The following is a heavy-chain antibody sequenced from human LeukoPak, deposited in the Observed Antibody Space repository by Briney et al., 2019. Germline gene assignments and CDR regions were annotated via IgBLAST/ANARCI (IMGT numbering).Heavy chain of an antibody. Sequence: PSQTLSLTCTVSGGSISSGGYYWSWIRQHPRKGLEWIGYIYYSGRTYYNPSLKSRVTISVDTSKNQFSLKLSSVTAADTAVYYCARVRGGDYGYIGFDPWGQGTLVTVSS. CDR2: IYYSGRT. CDR1: GGSISSGGYY. J-gene: IGHJ5*02. V-gene: IGHV4-31*03. D-gene: IGHD4-17*01. CDR3: ARVRGGDYGYIGFDP.